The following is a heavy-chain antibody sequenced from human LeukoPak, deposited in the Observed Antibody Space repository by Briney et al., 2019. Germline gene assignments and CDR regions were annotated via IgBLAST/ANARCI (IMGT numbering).Heavy chain of an antibody. D-gene: IGHD3-10*01. Sequence: GGSLRLSCAASGFTFSSYAMHWVRQAPGKGLEWVAVISYDGSNKYHADSVKGRFTISRDNSKNTLYLQMNSLRAEDTAVYYCARDHYGSGSYYPDYWGQGTLVTVSS. CDR3: ARDHYGSGSYYPDY. CDR1: GFTFSSYA. CDR2: ISYDGSNK. V-gene: IGHV3-30-3*01. J-gene: IGHJ4*02.